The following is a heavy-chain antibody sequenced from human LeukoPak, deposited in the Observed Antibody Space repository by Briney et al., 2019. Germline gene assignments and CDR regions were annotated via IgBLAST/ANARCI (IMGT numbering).Heavy chain of an antibody. J-gene: IGHJ6*03. D-gene: IGHD6-13*01. Sequence: ASVKVSCKASGGTFSSYAISWARQAPGRGLEWMGGIIPIFDTANYAQKFQGRVTITTDESTSTAYMELSSLRSEDTAVYYCARGVAAAGNYYYYYMDVWGKGTTVTVSS. CDR1: GGTFSSYA. CDR3: ARGVAAAGNYYYYYMDV. V-gene: IGHV1-69*05. CDR2: IIPIFDTA.